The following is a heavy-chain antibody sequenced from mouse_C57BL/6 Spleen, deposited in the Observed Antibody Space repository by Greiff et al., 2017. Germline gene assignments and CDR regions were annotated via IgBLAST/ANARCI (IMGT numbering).Heavy chain of an antibody. V-gene: IGHV7-3*03. CDR1: GFTFTDYY. CDR3: AKGPYYYGSSYYWYFDV. J-gene: IGHJ1*03. Sequence: DVKLVESGGGLVQPGGSLSLSCAASGFTFTDYYMSWVRQPPGKALEWLGFIRNKANGYTTEYSASVKGRFTISRDNSQSILYLQMNALRAEDSATYYCAKGPYYYGSSYYWYFDVWGTGTTVTVSS. CDR2: IRNKANGYTT. D-gene: IGHD1-1*01.